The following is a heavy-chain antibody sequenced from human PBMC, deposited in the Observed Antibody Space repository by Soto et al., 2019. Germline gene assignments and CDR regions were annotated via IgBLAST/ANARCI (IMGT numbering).Heavy chain of an antibody. J-gene: IGHJ6*03. V-gene: IGHV1-8*01. CDR2: MNPNSGNT. D-gene: IGHD3-3*01. CDR3: ARGPARLAIFGVVNYYYYYMDV. CDR1: GDTFTSYD. Sequence: ASVKVSCKASGDTFTSYDINWVRQATGQGLEWMGWMNPNSGNTGYAQKFQGRVTMTRNTSISTAYMELSSLRSEDTAVYYCARGPARLAIFGVVNYYYYYMDVWGKGTTVTVSS.